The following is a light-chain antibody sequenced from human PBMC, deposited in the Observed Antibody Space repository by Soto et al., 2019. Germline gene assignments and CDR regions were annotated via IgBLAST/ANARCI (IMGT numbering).Light chain of an antibody. Sequence: DIQMTQSPSSLSASVGXRVTFTCRASQGISKFLAWYQQKPGKVPKLLIYAASTLRSGVPSRFSGSGSGTDFTLTISSLQPEDVATYYCQKYNSAPLTFGGGTRWTPN. V-gene: IGKV1-27*01. CDR2: AAS. CDR1: QGISKF. CDR3: QKYNSAPLT. J-gene: IGKJ4*01.